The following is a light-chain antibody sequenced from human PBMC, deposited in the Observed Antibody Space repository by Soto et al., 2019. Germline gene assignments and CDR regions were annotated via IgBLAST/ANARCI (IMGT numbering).Light chain of an antibody. CDR3: QARGTTVV. V-gene: IGLV3-1*01. Sequence: SYELTQPPSVSVSPGPTASITCSGHNLGDQHFSWYQQRPGQSPVLVIYQDTRRPSGIPERFSCSNSGIIATLTVSGTHDMDEADYLCQARGTTVVFGGGTKLTVL. CDR2: QDT. J-gene: IGLJ2*01. CDR1: NLGDQH.